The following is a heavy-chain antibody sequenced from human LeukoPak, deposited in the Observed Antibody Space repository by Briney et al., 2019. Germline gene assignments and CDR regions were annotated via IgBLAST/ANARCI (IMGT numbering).Heavy chain of an antibody. CDR1: GFTFSSYA. Sequence: PGGSLRLSCAASGFTFSSYAMHWVRQAPGKGLEWVSSISSSGNYIYYADSLKGRFTISRDNAKNSLYLEMNSPRAEDTAVYYCARPRGWERRWYFDLWGRGTLVTVSS. D-gene: IGHD1-26*01. V-gene: IGHV3-21*01. CDR3: ARPRGWERRWYFDL. CDR2: ISSSGNYI. J-gene: IGHJ2*01.